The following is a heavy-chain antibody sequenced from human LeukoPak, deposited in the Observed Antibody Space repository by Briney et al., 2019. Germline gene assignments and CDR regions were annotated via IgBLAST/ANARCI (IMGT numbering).Heavy chain of an antibody. CDR1: GSTFSSYW. CDR2: INSDGSST. V-gene: IGHV3-74*01. J-gene: IGHJ4*02. D-gene: IGHD3-10*01. Sequence: GGSLRLSCAASGSTFSSYWMHWVRHAPGKGLVWVPRINSDGSSTSYADSVKGRFTISRDNAKNTLYLQMNSLRAEDTAVYYCARGEYYFDYWGQGTLVTVSS. CDR3: ARGEYYFDY.